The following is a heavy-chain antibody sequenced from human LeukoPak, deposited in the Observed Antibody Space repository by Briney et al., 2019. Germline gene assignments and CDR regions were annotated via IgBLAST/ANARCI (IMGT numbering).Heavy chain of an antibody. CDR3: ARDQEGGSGTFDP. D-gene: IGHD3-10*01. CDR1: GYSFTAFY. J-gene: IGHJ5*02. CDR2: IHPRRGDT. V-gene: IGHV1-2*02. Sequence: GASVKVSCKTSGYSFTAFYIHWVRQAPGQGLEWMGWIHPRRGDTNYAQKFQGRVTMTRDTSISTAYLDLSSLRSDDTAVYYCARDQEGGSGTFDPWGQGTLVTVSS.